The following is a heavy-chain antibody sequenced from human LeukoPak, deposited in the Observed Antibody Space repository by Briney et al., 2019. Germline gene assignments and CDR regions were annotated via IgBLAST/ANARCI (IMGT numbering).Heavy chain of an antibody. CDR3: AKDRTSGYYDSSGSAFGI. J-gene: IGHJ3*02. Sequence: GRSLRLSCAASGFTFDDYAMHWVRQAPGKGLEWVSGISWNSGSIGYADSVKGRFTISRDNAKNSLYLQMNSLRAEDTALYYCAKDRTSGYYDSSGSAFGIWGQGTMVTVSS. D-gene: IGHD3-22*01. V-gene: IGHV3-9*01. CDR1: GFTFDDYA. CDR2: ISWNSGSI.